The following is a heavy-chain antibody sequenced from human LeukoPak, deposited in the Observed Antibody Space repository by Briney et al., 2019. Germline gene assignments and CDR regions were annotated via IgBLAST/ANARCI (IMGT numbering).Heavy chain of an antibody. D-gene: IGHD3-22*01. CDR2: ISDSGGRT. J-gene: IGHJ4*02. Sequence: GGSLRLSCAVSGITLSNYGMSWVRQAPGKGREWVAGISDSGGRTNCADSVKGRFTISRDNPKNTLYLQMNSLRAEDTAVYFCAKRGVVIRVILVGFHKEAYYFDSWGQGALVTVSS. V-gene: IGHV3-23*01. CDR1: GITLSNYG. CDR3: AKRGVVIRVILVGFHKEAYYFDS.